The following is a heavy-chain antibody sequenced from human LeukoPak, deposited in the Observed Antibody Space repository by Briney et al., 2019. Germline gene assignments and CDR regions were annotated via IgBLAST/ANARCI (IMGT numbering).Heavy chain of an antibody. CDR1: GFTFSSYW. CDR3: ARTTVIAYYYYYMDV. J-gene: IGHJ6*03. D-gene: IGHD4-11*01. CDR2: IKQDGSEK. V-gene: IGHV3-7*01. Sequence: PGGSLRLSCAASGFTFSSYWMSWVRQAPGKGLEWVANIKQDGSEKYYVDSVKGRFTISRDNAKNSLYLQMNSLRAEDTAVYYCARTTVIAYYYYYMDVWGKGTTVTVSS.